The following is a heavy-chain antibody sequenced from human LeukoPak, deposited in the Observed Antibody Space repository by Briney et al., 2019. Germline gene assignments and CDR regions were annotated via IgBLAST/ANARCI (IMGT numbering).Heavy chain of an antibody. CDR1: GFTFSTFG. Sequence: PGGSLRLSCAASGFTFSTFGMNWVRQAPGKGLECVSSIGSSASYIYYADSVKGRFTISRDNTKNSLYLQMNSLRAEDTALYYCAKDKQQLGLDYWGQGTLVTVSS. D-gene: IGHD6-13*01. CDR3: AKDKQQLGLDY. V-gene: IGHV3-21*04. J-gene: IGHJ4*02. CDR2: IGSSASYI.